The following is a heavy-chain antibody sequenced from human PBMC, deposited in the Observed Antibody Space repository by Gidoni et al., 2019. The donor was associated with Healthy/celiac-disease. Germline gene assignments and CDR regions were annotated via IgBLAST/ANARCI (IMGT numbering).Heavy chain of an antibody. CDR2: ISSSSSYI. D-gene: IGHD2-15*01. CDR3: ARDLSYCSGGSCYPSEYFQH. CDR1: GFTFSSYS. Sequence: EVQLVESGGGLVKPGGSLRLSCAASGFTFSSYSLNWVRQAPGKGLEWVSSISSSSSYIYYADSVKGRFTISRDNAKNSLYLQMNSLRAEDTAVYYCARDLSYCSGGSCYPSEYFQHWGQGTLVTVSS. V-gene: IGHV3-21*01. J-gene: IGHJ1*01.